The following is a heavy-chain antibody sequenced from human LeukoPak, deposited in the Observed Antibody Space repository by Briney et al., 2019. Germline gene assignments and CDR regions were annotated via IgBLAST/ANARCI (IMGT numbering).Heavy chain of an antibody. CDR1: GFTFSTYA. V-gene: IGHV3-64D*09. J-gene: IGHJ4*02. CDR3: VKDSNIHNY. CDR2: ITSNGGST. Sequence: GGSLRLSCSASGFTFSTYAMYWVRQAPGKGLEYVSVITSNGGSTYSADSVKGRFTISRDNSKNTLYLQMSSLRPEDTAVYYCVKDSNIHNYWGQGTLVTVSS. D-gene: IGHD4-11*01.